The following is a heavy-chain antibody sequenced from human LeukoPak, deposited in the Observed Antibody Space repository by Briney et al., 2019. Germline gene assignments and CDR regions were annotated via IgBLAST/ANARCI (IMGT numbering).Heavy chain of an antibody. CDR2: INSDGSST. J-gene: IGHJ6*03. CDR3: ARVHEDIDYYYYYYMDV. Sequence: PGTSLRLSCAASGFNFRTYDMNWVRQAPGKGLVWVSRINSDGSSTSYADSVKGRFTISRDNAKNTLYLQMNSLRAEDTAVYYCARVHEDIDYYYYYYMDVWGKGTTVTISS. V-gene: IGHV3-74*01. CDR1: GFNFRTYD. D-gene: IGHD2-15*01.